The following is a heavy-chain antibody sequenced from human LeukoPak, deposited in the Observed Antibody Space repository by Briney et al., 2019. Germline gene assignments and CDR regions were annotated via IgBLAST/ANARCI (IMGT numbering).Heavy chain of an antibody. CDR1: GGSTSSSSYY. V-gene: IGHV4-39*01. Sequence: TSETLSLTCTVSGGSTSSSSYYWGWIRQPPGRGLEWIGSIYYSGSTYYNPSLKSRVTISVDTSKNQFSLKLSSVTAADTAVYYCAVAYGSGSYYYYYYYYYMDVWGKGTTVTISS. D-gene: IGHD3-10*01. CDR3: AVAYGSGSYYYYYYYYYMDV. J-gene: IGHJ6*03. CDR2: IYYSGST.